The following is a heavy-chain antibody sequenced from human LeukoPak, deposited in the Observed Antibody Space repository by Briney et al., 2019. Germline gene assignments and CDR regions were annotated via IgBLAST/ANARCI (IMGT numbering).Heavy chain of an antibody. J-gene: IGHJ2*01. CDR1: GFTFSSYA. Sequence: GGSLRLSCAASGFTFSSYAMHWVRQAPGKGLEWVAVISYDGSNKYYADSVKGRFTISRDNSKNTLYLQMNNLGAEDTALYYCAKKRVITTPDAIDWYFDLWGRGTLVTVSS. CDR3: AKKRVITTPDAIDWYFDL. V-gene: IGHV3-30-3*02. D-gene: IGHD1-1*01. CDR2: ISYDGSNK.